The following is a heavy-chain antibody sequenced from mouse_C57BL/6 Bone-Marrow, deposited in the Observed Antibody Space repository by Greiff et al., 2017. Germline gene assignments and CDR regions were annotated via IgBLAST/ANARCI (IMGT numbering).Heavy chain of an antibody. V-gene: IGHV1-76*01. D-gene: IGHD1-1*01. CDR3: ARGQFITTVVRAMDY. CDR1: GYTFTDYY. Sequence: VQLQQSGAELVRPGASVKLSCKASGYTFTDYYINWVKQRPGQGLEWIARIYPGSGNTYYNEKFKGKATLTAEKSSSTAYMQLSSLTSEDSAVYFGARGQFITTVVRAMDYWGQGTSVTVSA. J-gene: IGHJ4*01. CDR2: IYPGSGNT.